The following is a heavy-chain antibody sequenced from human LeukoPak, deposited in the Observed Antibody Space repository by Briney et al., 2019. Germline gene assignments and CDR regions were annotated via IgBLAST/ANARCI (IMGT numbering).Heavy chain of an antibody. CDR3: AGGPFLQYLLPFDS. Sequence: SQTLSLTCGISGDSVSSKSAAWNWIRQSPSRGLEWLGRTYYRSKWYNDFAVSVKSRITINPDTSKNQFSLHLNSVTPEDTAIYYCAGGPFLQYLLPFDSWGQGTLVTVSS. V-gene: IGHV6-1*01. CDR2: TYYRSKWYN. D-gene: IGHD3-3*02. J-gene: IGHJ4*02. CDR1: GDSVSSKSAA.